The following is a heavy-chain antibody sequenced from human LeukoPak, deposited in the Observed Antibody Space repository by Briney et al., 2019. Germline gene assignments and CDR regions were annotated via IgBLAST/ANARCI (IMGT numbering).Heavy chain of an antibody. CDR1: GGSISSGGYY. CDR2: IYYSGST. J-gene: IGHJ4*02. V-gene: IGHV4-31*03. Sequence: SETLSLTCTVSGGSISSGGYYWSWIRQHPGKGLEWIGYIYYSGSTYYNPSLKSRVTISVDTSKNQFSLKLSSVTAADAAVYYCARRPLVYYGSGSYYNSMFDYWGQGTLVTVSS. CDR3: ARRPLVYYGSGSYYNSMFDY. D-gene: IGHD3-10*01.